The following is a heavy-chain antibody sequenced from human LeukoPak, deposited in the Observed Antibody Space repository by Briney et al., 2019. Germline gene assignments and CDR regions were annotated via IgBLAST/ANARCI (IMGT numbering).Heavy chain of an antibody. J-gene: IGHJ6*03. Sequence: GGSLRLSCAVSGFTFSSYQMNWVRQAPGKGLEWVSYISSSGSSIYYADSLKGRFTISRDNAKNSLYLQMNSLRAEDTAVYYCARASIVLVPAFTYYMDVWGKGTTVTVSS. CDR2: ISSSGSSI. D-gene: IGHD2-2*01. CDR1: GFTFSSYQ. V-gene: IGHV3-48*03. CDR3: ARASIVLVPAFTYYMDV.